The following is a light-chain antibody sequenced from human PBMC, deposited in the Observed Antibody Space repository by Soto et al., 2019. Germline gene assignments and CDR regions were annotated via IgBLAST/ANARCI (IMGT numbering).Light chain of an antibody. V-gene: IGKV1-39*01. CDR1: QFIGIH. J-gene: IGKJ5*01. CDR2: AAS. CDR3: QQSFGAPIT. Sequence: DILMTQSPSSLSASVGDTVNITCRASQFIGIHLYWHRHKPGNVPKFLIHAASSLQSGVPSRVSGSGSGTDFTLTINTLQPEDFATYYCQQSFGAPITFGQGTRLEIK.